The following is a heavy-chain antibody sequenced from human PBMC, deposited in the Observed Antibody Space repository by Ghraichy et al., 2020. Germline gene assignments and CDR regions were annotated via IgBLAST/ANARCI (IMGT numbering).Heavy chain of an antibody. Sequence: SETLSLTCAVSGGSITSSNWWSWVRQPPGKGLEWIGEVYHGGSTNYNPSLKSRVTISVDKSRNQFSLQLNSVTAADTAEYFCAKVALTPVVDSGGFFDLWGRGTLVTISS. D-gene: IGHD2-15*01. J-gene: IGHJ2*01. V-gene: IGHV4-4*02. CDR1: GGSITSSNW. CDR3: AKVALTPVVDSGGFFDL. CDR2: VYHGGST.